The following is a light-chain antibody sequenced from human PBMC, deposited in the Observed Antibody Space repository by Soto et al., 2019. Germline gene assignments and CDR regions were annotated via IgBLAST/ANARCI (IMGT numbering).Light chain of an antibody. J-gene: IGLJ3*02. CDR1: SSDVGGYNY. CDR3: CSYAGNSLWV. CDR2: DVS. Sequence: QFALTQPRSVSGSPGQSVTISCTGTSSDVGGYNYVSWYQQHPGKAPKLMIYDVSKWPSGVPDRFSGSKSGNTASLTISGLQAEDEADYYCCSYAGNSLWVFGGGTKVTVL. V-gene: IGLV2-11*01.